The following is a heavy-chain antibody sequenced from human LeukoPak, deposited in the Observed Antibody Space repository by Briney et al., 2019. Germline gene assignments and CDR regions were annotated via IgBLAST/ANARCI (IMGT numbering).Heavy chain of an antibody. CDR1: GGSINNYY. V-gene: IGHV4-4*07. CDR3: ARALKDRGLWYNWNDGARVEVGGNFDY. D-gene: IGHD1-1*01. Sequence: ASETLSLTCTVSGGSINNYYWSWIRQPAGKGLEWIGRIYTRGSTNYNPSLKSRVTMSVDTSKNQFSLKLSSVTAADTAVYYCARALKDRGLWYNWNDGARVEVGGNFDYWGQGTLVTVFS. J-gene: IGHJ4*02. CDR2: IYTRGST.